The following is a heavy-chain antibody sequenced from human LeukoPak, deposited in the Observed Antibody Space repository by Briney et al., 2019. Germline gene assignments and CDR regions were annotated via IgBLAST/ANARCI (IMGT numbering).Heavy chain of an antibody. CDR2: IIPIFGTA. V-gene: IGHV1-69*06. CDR1: GGTFSSYA. Sequence: ASVKVSCKASGGTFSSYAISWVRQAPGQGLVWMGGIIPIFGTANYAQKFQGRVTITADKSTSTAHMELSSLRSEDTAVYYCARGPPLRYCSSTSCSYYYYYYGMDVWGKGTTVTVSS. CDR3: ARGPPLRYCSSTSCSYYYYYYGMDV. D-gene: IGHD2-2*01. J-gene: IGHJ6*04.